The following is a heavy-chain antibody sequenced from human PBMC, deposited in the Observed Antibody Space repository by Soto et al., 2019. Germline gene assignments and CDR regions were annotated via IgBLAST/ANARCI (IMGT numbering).Heavy chain of an antibody. V-gene: IGHV4-4*02. CDR2: IYHSGST. D-gene: IGHD3-9*01. J-gene: IGHJ5*02. Sequence: SETLSLTCAVSSGSISSSNWWSWVRQPPGKGLEWIGEIYHSGSTNYNPSLKSRVTISVDKSKNQFSLKLSSVTAADTAVYYCARQAPNYDILTGSHWFDPWGQGTLVTVSS. CDR3: ARQAPNYDILTGSHWFDP. CDR1: SGSISSSNW.